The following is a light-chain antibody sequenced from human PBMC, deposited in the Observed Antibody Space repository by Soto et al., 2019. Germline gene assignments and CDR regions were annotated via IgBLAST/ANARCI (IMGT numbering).Light chain of an antibody. CDR3: SSYTSSSTRV. CDR2: EVS. J-gene: IGLJ7*01. Sequence: QSALTQPASVSGSPGQSITISCTGTSSDVGGYNYVSWYQQHPGKAPKLMIYEVSNRPSGVSNRCSGSKSGNTASLTISGLQAEDEADYYCSSYTSSSTRVFGTGTQLPVL. CDR1: SSDVGGYNY. V-gene: IGLV2-14*01.